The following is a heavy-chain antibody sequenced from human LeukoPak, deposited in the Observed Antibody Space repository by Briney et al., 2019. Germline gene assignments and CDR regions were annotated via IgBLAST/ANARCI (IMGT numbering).Heavy chain of an antibody. CDR1: GVTVSSNF. CDR3: AREYDSGYYFDY. Sequence: PGVSLRLSCAASGVTVSSNFMSWVRQAPGKGLEWVSVIYRGGETYYADSVKGRFTISRDNSKNTLYLQMTSLRVEDTAVYYCAREYDSGYYFDYWGQGTLVTVSS. D-gene: IGHD3-22*01. CDR2: IYRGGET. V-gene: IGHV3-53*01. J-gene: IGHJ4*02.